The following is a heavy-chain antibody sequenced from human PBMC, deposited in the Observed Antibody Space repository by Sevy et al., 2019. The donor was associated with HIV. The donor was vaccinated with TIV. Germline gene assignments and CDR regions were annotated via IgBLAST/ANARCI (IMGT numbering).Heavy chain of an antibody. J-gene: IGHJ4*02. Sequence: ASVKVSCKVSGYTLTELSMHWVRQAPGKGLEWMGGFDPEDGETIYAQKFQGRVTMTEDTSTDTAYMELGSLGSEDTAVYYCATDLKTIAATTAFDYWGQGTLVTVSS. V-gene: IGHV1-24*01. CDR3: ATDLKTIAATTAFDY. D-gene: IGHD6-6*01. CDR2: FDPEDGET. CDR1: GYTLTELS.